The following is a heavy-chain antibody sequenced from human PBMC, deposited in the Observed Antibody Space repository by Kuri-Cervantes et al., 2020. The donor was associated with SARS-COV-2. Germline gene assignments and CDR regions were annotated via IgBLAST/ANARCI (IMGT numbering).Heavy chain of an antibody. D-gene: IGHD3-3*01. J-gene: IGHJ4*02. CDR2: IYYSGST. CDR3: ARGTGSYYDFWSGSNFDY. CDR1: GGSISSSSYY. Sequence: GSLRLSCTVSGGSISSSSYYWGWIRQPPGKGLEWIGSIYYSGSTYYNPSLKGRVTIPVDTSKNQFSLKLSSVTAADTAVYYCARGTGSYYDFWSGSNFDYWGQGTLVTVSS. V-gene: IGHV4-39*07.